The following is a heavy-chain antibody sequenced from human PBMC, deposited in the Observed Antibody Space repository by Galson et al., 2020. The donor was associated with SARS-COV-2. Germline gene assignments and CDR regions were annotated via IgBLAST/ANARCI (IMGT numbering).Heavy chain of an antibody. CDR1: GYTFTSYG. CDR3: ARDITMVQGVILYYYYGMDV. D-gene: IGHD3-10*01. V-gene: IGHV1-18*01. J-gene: IGHJ6*02. CDR2: ISAYNGNT. Sequence: ASEKVSCKASGYTFTSYGISWVRQAPGQGLEWMGWISAYNGNTNYAQKLQGRVTMTTDTSTSTAYMELRSLRSDDTAVYYCARDITMVQGVILYYYYGMDVWGQGTTVTVSS.